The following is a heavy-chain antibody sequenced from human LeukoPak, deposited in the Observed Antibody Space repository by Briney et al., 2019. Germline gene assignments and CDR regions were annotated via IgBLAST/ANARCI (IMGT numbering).Heavy chain of an antibody. CDR2: INHSGST. J-gene: IGHJ4*02. CDR1: GGSSSGYY. V-gene: IGHV4-34*01. D-gene: IGHD6-13*01. Sequence: PSETLSLTCAVYGGSSSGYYWSWIRQPPGKGLEWIGEINHSGSTNYNPSLKSRVTISVDTSKNQFSLKLSSVTAADTAVYYCARAGGRSWYLYYWGQGTLVTVSS. CDR3: ARAGGRSWYLYY.